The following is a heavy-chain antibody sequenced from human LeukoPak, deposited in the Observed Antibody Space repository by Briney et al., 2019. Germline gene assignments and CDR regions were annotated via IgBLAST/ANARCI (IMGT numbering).Heavy chain of an antibody. Sequence: PGRSLRLSYAASGFTFDDYAMHWVRQAPGKGLEWVSGISWNSGSIGYADSVKGRFTISRDNAKNSLYLQMNSLRAEDTALYYCANLLRAGDDAFDIWGQGTMVTVSS. CDR3: ANLLRAGDDAFDI. J-gene: IGHJ3*02. D-gene: IGHD3-10*01. CDR1: GFTFDDYA. V-gene: IGHV3-9*01. CDR2: ISWNSGSI.